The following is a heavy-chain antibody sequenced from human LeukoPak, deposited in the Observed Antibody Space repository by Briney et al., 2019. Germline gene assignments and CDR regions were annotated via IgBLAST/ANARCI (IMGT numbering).Heavy chain of an antibody. CDR1: GFTFSSYS. J-gene: IGHJ4*02. D-gene: IGHD1-26*01. Sequence: GGSLRLSCAASGFTFSSYSMIWVRQAPGKGLEWVSGISESGVGTNYADSVKGRFTISRDNSKNTLYLQMNSLRAEDTAVYYCAKVKVGATIDYWGQGTLVTVSS. CDR2: ISESGVGT. V-gene: IGHV3-23*01. CDR3: AKVKVGATIDY.